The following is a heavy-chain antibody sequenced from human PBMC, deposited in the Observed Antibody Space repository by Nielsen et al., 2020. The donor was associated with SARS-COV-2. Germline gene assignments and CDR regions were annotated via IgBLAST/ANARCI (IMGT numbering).Heavy chain of an antibody. CDR2: IYPTGNT. J-gene: IGHJ6*03. CDR3: ARGHLVVVPSPILGLGPFFYSFYLDV. Sequence: SETLSLTCAVSGASINSGGHSWSWVRQPPGKGLEWIGFIYPTGNTRYNPSLKSRVTISLDKTENHFSLELTSVTAADTAVYFCARGHLVVVPSPILGLGPFFYSFYLDVWGKGTTVIVSS. CDR1: GASINSGGHS. V-gene: IGHV4-30-2*01. D-gene: IGHD2-2*02.